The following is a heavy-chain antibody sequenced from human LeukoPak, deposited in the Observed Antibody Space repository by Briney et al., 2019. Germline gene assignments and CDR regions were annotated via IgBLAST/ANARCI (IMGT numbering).Heavy chain of an antibody. Sequence: GGSLRLSCAASGFTFSSYSMNWVRQAPGKGLEWVSSISSSSSYIYYADSVKGRFTISRDNAKNSLYLQMNSLRAEDTAVCYCARDQQFPGNKNWFDPWGQGTLVIVSS. CDR1: GFTFSSYS. V-gene: IGHV3-21*01. CDR3: ARDQQFPGNKNWFDP. CDR2: ISSSSSYI. J-gene: IGHJ5*02. D-gene: IGHD5-24*01.